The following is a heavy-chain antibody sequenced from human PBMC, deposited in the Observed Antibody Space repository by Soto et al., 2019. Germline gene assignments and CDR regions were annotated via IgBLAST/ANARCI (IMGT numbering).Heavy chain of an antibody. J-gene: IGHJ6*02. CDR2: IIPIFGTA. V-gene: IGHV1-69*13. D-gene: IGHD3-3*01. CDR1: GGTFSSYA. Sequence: SVKVSCKASGGTFSSYAISWVRQAPGQGLEWMGGIIPIFGTANYEQKIQGRVTITADETTSTAYMELSNLRTEDTAVYYCVSPSSITIFGVVIAQNYGMDVWGQGTTVTVSS. CDR3: VSPSSITIFGVVIAQNYGMDV.